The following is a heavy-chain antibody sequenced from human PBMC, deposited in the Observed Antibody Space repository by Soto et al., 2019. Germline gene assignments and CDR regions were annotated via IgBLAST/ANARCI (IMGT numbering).Heavy chain of an antibody. Sequence: QVQLQESGPGLVKPSETLSLSCTVSGDPISRYHWSWIRQTPGKGLEWIGYVHNSGSTSYNPSLKGRVTISIDTSRKQFSLRLRSVTAADTAVYYCTGDRNNRVWYKYWGQGTLVTVSS. D-gene: IGHD6-19*01. V-gene: IGHV4-59*01. CDR2: VHNSGST. CDR1: GDPISRYH. CDR3: TGDRNNRVWYKY. J-gene: IGHJ4*02.